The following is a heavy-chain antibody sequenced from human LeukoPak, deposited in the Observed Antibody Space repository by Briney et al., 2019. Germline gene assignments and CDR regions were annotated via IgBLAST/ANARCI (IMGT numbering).Heavy chain of an antibody. Sequence: GASVKLSCKASGYTFISYGINWVRQAPGQGLEWMGWISGYNGNTNYAQNLQGRVTMTRDTSTSTAYMELRSLRSDDTAVYYCARELGVAGSYFFPYYGMDVWGQGTTVTVSS. J-gene: IGHJ6*02. CDR3: ARELGVAGSYFFPYYGMDV. V-gene: IGHV1-18*01. CDR2: ISGYNGNT. D-gene: IGHD3-10*01. CDR1: GYTFISYG.